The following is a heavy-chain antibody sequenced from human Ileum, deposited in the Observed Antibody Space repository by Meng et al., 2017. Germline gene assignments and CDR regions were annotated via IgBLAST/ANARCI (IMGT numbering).Heavy chain of an antibody. J-gene: IGHJ4*03. Sequence: QVQLQESGPGLLKPSETLFPRCTAPGGSISSGEYCWGWIRQPPGKGLEWIGSVYFTGYTYYSPSLMSRVTISVETSKNQFSLRLTSVTAADTGLYLCARHGHFTPDKYYFDSWGQGTLVTVSS. CDR3: ARHGHFTPDKYYFDS. CDR2: VYFTGYT. CDR1: GGSISSGEYC. V-gene: IGHV4-39*01. D-gene: IGHD3-3*02.